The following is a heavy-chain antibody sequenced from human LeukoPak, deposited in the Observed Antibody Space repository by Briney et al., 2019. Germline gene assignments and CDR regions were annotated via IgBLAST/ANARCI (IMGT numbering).Heavy chain of an antibody. CDR1: GGSFSGYY. Sequence: KASETLSLTCAVYGGSFSGYYWSWIRQPPGKGLEWIGEINHSGSTNYNPSLKSRVTMSVDTSKNQFSLKLSSVTAADTAVYYCARDRLAVAGTDNSVAFDIWGQGTMVTVSS. J-gene: IGHJ3*02. CDR3: ARDRLAVAGTDNSVAFDI. V-gene: IGHV4-34*01. D-gene: IGHD6-19*01. CDR2: INHSGST.